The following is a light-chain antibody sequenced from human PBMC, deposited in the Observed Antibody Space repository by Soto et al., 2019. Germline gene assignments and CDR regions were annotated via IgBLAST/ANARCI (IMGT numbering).Light chain of an antibody. V-gene: IGKV3-20*01. CDR2: GAS. CDR1: QSVSSSY. CDR3: QQYGSSLLT. J-gene: IGKJ4*01. Sequence: TVLTQSPVTLYFSPVSTSTLSRIASQSVSSSYLAWYQQKPGQAPRLLIYGASSRATGIPDRFSGSGSGTDFTLTISRLEPEDFAVYYCQQYGSSLLTFGGGTKVDNK.